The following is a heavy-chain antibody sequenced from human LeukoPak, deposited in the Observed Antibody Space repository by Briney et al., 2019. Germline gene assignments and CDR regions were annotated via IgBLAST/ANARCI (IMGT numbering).Heavy chain of an antibody. V-gene: IGHV3-30*18. CDR3: AKEGVTDAFDI. Sequence: GGSLRLSCAASGFTFSSYGMHWVRQAPGKGLEGVAVISYDGSNKYYADSVKGRFTISRDNSKNTLYLQMNSLRAEDTAVYYCAKEGVTDAFDIWGQGTMVTVSS. D-gene: IGHD4-23*01. CDR2: ISYDGSNK. J-gene: IGHJ3*02. CDR1: GFTFSSYG.